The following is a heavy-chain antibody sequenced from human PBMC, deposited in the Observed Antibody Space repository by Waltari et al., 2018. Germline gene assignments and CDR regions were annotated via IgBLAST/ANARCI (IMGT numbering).Heavy chain of an antibody. J-gene: IGHJ2*01. CDR1: GFTFSTYP. Sequence: EVQLVESGEGLVQPGGSLRLSCAASGFTFSTYPMHWVRQAPGKGLEYVSAINSNGGTTYYADSVKGRFTISRDNSKNTLYLQMGSLRVEDMAVYYCARGPPDGGSSGWHWYFDLWGRGTLVTVSS. CDR3: ARGPPDGGSSGWHWYFDL. CDR2: INSNGGTT. D-gene: IGHD6-25*01. V-gene: IGHV3-64*02.